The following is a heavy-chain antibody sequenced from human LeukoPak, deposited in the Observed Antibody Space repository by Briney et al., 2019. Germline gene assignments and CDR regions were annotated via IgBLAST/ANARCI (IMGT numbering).Heavy chain of an antibody. J-gene: IGHJ4*02. CDR1: GYTFTGYY. Sequence: ASVKVSCKASGYTFTGYYMHWVRQAPGQGLEWMGWINPNSGGTNYAQKFQGRVTMTRDTSISTGYMELGRLKSDDTAVYYCAVGGTGYYTFDYWGQGTLVTVSS. CDR2: INPNSGGT. CDR3: AVGGTGYYTFDY. D-gene: IGHD3/OR15-3a*01. V-gene: IGHV1-2*02.